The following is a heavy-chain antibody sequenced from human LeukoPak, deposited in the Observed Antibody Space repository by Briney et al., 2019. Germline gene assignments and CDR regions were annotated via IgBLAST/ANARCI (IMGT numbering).Heavy chain of an antibody. CDR3: VRGPPNWGFDY. V-gene: IGHV1-8*01. Sequence: APVKVSCKASGYTFTNYDINWVRQATGQGLEWMGWMGSNSGDTGYAQKFQGRVTMTRDTFISTAYMELNNVRSEDTAVYYCVRGPPNWGFDYWGQGTWSPSPQ. CDR2: MGSNSGDT. CDR1: GYTFTNYD. D-gene: IGHD7-27*01. J-gene: IGHJ4*02.